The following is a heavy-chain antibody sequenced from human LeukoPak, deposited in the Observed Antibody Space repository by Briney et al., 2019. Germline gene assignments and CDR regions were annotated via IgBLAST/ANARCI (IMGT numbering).Heavy chain of an antibody. CDR3: ARAGSGRYYYYMDV. D-gene: IGHD3-10*01. CDR2: ISAYNDNT. Sequence: GASVKVSCKASGYTFTTYGISWVRQAPGQGLEWMGWISAYNDNTNYAQKLQGRVTMTTDTSTSTAYMELRSLRSDDTAVYYCARAGSGRYYYYMDVWGKGTTVTVSS. J-gene: IGHJ6*03. V-gene: IGHV1-18*01. CDR1: GYTFTTYG.